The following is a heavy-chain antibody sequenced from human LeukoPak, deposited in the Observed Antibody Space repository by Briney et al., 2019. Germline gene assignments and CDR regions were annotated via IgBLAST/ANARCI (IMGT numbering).Heavy chain of an antibody. CDR2: ISAYSGDT. D-gene: IGHD6-13*01. CDR3: ARDGSAGGTHFDY. V-gene: IGHV1-18*01. CDR1: GYTSTYYG. J-gene: IGHJ4*02. Sequence: ASVKVSCKTSGYTSTYYGISWVRQAPGQGLEWMGWISAYSGDTNYAQKFQGRVTMTRDISTSTAYMELRSLRSDDTAFYYCARDGSAGGTHFDYWGQGTLVTVSS.